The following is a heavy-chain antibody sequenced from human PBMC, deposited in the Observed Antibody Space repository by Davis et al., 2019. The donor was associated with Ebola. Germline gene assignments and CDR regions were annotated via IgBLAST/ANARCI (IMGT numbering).Heavy chain of an antibody. D-gene: IGHD5-12*01. CDR1: GFTFSSYG. J-gene: IGHJ4*02. CDR3: ARGIVATILGWYYFDY. V-gene: IGHV3-33*05. Sequence: PGGSLRLSCAASGFTFSSYGMHWVRQAPGKGLEWVAVISYDGSNKYYADSVKGRFTISRDNSKNTLYLQMNSLRAEDTAVYYCARGIVATILGWYYFDYWGQGTLVTVSS. CDR2: ISYDGSNK.